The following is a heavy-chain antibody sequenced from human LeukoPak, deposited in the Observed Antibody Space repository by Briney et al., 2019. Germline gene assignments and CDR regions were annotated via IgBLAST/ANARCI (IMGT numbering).Heavy chain of an antibody. D-gene: IGHD3-22*01. Sequence: SVKVSCKASGGTFSSYAISWVRQAPGQGLEWMGRIIPILGIIKHAQKFQDRVTITADKSTSTAYMELSSLRSDDTAVYYCARDPYYYDSSGYWYFDYWGQGALVTVSS. V-gene: IGHV1-69*04. J-gene: IGHJ4*02. CDR2: IIPILGII. CDR3: ARDPYYYDSSGYWYFDY. CDR1: GGTFSSYA.